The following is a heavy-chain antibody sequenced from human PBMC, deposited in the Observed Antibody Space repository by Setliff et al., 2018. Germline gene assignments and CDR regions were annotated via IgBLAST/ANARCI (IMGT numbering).Heavy chain of an antibody. CDR3: ARDGGGYCATTSCFHFDY. J-gene: IGHJ4*02. CDR1: GFTVSSFS. CDR2: LSDDGSNE. D-gene: IGHD2-15*01. Sequence: GGSLRLSCAASGFTVSSFSMHWVRQAPVKGLDWVATLSDDGSNEFYAHSVKGRFTIFRDNSKNTLYLQMSSLRADDTAMYYCARDGGGYCATTSCFHFDYWGQGTQVTVSS. V-gene: IGHV3-30*03.